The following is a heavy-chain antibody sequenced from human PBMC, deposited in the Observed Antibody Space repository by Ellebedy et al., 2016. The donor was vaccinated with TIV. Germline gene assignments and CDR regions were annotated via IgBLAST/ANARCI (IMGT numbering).Heavy chain of an antibody. J-gene: IGHJ4*02. V-gene: IGHV3-74*01. CDR2: ITSDGSGT. Sequence: PGGSLRLSCAASGFTFSSYWMHRVRQAPGKGLVWVSRITSDGSGTTYADSVKGRFTISRDNAKNTLDLQMNSLRAEDTAVYYCVRDLRSSLDYWGRGTLVTVSS. D-gene: IGHD2-2*01. CDR1: GFTFSSYW. CDR3: VRDLRSSLDY.